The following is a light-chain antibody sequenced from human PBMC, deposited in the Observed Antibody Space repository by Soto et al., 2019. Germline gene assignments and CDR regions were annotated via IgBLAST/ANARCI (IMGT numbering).Light chain of an antibody. Sequence: EIVMTQSPATLSVSQGERATLSCRASQSVSSNLAWYQQKPGQAPRLLIYGASTRATGIPARFSGSGSGTEFTLTISRLLSEDFAVYYCQQYNNWPLTFGGGTKVDIK. CDR2: GAS. J-gene: IGKJ4*01. CDR3: QQYNNWPLT. CDR1: QSVSSN. V-gene: IGKV3-15*01.